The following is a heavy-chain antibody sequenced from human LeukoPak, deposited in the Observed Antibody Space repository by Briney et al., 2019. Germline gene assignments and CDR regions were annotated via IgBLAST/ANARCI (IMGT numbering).Heavy chain of an antibody. CDR2: IYPGDSDI. CDR3: ARRSSIAVRLFDY. CDR1: GYSFTNYW. D-gene: IGHD6-6*01. J-gene: IGHJ4*02. V-gene: IGHV5-51*01. Sequence: GESLKISCKGSGYSFTNYWIGWVRQMPGKGLEWMGIIYPGDSDIRYSPSFQGQVTISADKSINTAYLQWSSLKASDTALYYCARRSSIAVRLFDYWGQGTLVTASS.